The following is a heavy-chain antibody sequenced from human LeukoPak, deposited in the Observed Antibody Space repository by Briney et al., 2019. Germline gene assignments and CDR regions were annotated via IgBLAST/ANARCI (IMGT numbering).Heavy chain of an antibody. V-gene: IGHV1-2*02. J-gene: IGHJ6*03. Sequence: ASVKVSCKASGYTFTGYYMHWVRPAPGQGLEWMGWINPNSGGTNYAKKFQGRVTMTRDTTISTAYMELSRLRSEDTAVYYCSSCVVGPAAIEALDYYYMDVWGKGTTVTVSS. D-gene: IGHD2-2*02. CDR2: INPNSGGT. CDR3: SSCVVGPAAIEALDYYYMDV. CDR1: GYTFTGYY.